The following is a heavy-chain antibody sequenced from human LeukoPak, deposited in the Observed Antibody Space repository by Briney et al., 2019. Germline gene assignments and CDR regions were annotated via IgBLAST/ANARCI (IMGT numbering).Heavy chain of an antibody. V-gene: IGHV4-34*01. Sequence: SETLSLTCAVYGGSFSGYYWSWIRQPPGRGLEWIGEINHSGSTNYNPSLKSRVTISVDTSKNQFSLKLSSVTAADTAVYYCARGGYCGSGSLWYWGQGTLVTVSS. J-gene: IGHJ4*02. CDR3: ARGGYCGSGSLWY. D-gene: IGHD3-10*01. CDR1: GGSFSGYY. CDR2: INHSGST.